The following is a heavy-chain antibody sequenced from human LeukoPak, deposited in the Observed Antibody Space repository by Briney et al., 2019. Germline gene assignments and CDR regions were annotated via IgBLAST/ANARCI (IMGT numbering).Heavy chain of an antibody. Sequence: SETLSLTCAVYGGSFSGYYWSWIRQPPGKGLEWIGEINHSGSTNYNPSLKSRVTISVDASKNQFSLKLSSVTAADTAVYYCAREARYSSSWYASYYYYMDVWGKGTTVTVSS. D-gene: IGHD6-13*01. CDR2: INHSGST. CDR1: GGSFSGYY. CDR3: AREARYSSSWYASYYYYMDV. V-gene: IGHV4-34*01. J-gene: IGHJ6*03.